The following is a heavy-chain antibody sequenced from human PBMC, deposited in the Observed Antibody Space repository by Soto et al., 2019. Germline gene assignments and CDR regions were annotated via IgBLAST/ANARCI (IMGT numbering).Heavy chain of an antibody. CDR1: GGSFSGYY. D-gene: IGHD1-26*01. J-gene: IGHJ4*02. Sequence: SETLSLTCAVYGGSFSGYYWSWIRQPPGKGLEWIGEINHSGSTNYNPSLKSRVTISVDTSKNQFSLKLSSVTAADTAVYYCARRVVGATGRPGIDYWGQGTLVT. V-gene: IGHV4-34*01. CDR3: ARRVVGATGRPGIDY. CDR2: INHSGST.